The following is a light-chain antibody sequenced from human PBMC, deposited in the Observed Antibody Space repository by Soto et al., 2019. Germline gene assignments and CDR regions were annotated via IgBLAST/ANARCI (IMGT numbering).Light chain of an antibody. CDR3: SSFTSSSTPYV. Sequence: QSALTQPASVSGSPGQSITISCTGTNSDVGGYNYVSWYQQHPGKAPKLMIYEVSNRPSGVSYRFSGSKSGNTASLTISGLQAEDEADYYCSSFTSSSTPYVFGTGTKVTVL. V-gene: IGLV2-14*01. CDR2: EVS. J-gene: IGLJ1*01. CDR1: NSDVGGYNY.